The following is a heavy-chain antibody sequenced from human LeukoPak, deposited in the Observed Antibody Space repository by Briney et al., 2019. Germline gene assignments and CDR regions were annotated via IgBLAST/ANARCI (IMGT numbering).Heavy chain of an antibody. CDR2: INPSGGST. Sequence: ASVTVSCKASGYTFTSYYMHWVRQAPGQGLEWMGIINPSGGSTSYAQKFQGRVTMTRDTSTSTVYMELSSLRSEDTAVYYCARDAPNYCSSTSCYSPKVTFDYWGQGTLVTVSS. CDR3: ARDAPNYCSSTSCYSPKVTFDY. D-gene: IGHD2-2*02. V-gene: IGHV1-46*01. J-gene: IGHJ4*02. CDR1: GYTFTSYY.